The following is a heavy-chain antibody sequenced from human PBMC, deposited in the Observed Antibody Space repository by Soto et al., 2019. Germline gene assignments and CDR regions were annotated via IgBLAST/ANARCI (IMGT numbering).Heavy chain of an antibody. CDR3: ARVGHYYGSGSYVFDP. V-gene: IGHV1-18*01. J-gene: IGHJ5*02. D-gene: IGHD3-10*01. Sequence: ENFQGRVTMTTDASTNTAYMELRSLRSDDTAVYYCARVGHYYGSGSYVFDPWGQGTLVTVSS.